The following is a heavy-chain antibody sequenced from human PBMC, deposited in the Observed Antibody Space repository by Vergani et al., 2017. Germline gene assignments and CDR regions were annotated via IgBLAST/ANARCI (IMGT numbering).Heavy chain of an antibody. CDR3: ARDRFSGDLRGLVSYMDL. V-gene: IGHV3-23*01. CDR2: IRGSGGST. J-gene: IGHJ6*03. D-gene: IGHD7-27*01. CDR1: GFTFSAHA. Sequence: EEQLLQSGGHLVQPGGSLRLSCAASGFTFSAHAMTWVRQGPGKGLEWVSAIRGSGGSTDYADSVKDRFTISRDNGKNRLFLQMNNVRAEDAAVYYCARDRFSGDLRGLVSYMDLWGKGTTVTVSS.